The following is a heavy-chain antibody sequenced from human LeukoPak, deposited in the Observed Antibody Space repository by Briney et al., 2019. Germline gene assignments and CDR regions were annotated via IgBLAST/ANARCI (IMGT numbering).Heavy chain of an antibody. CDR2: IDTNTGNP. J-gene: IGHJ4*02. CDR3: TRGRDTTGYFVY. Sequence: GASVKVSCKASGYTFTNYTINWVRLAPGQGLEWMGWIDTNTGNPTYAQGFAGRFVFSLDTCVTTTYLQISSLKAEDTAVYYCTRGRDTTGYFVYWGQGTLVTVSS. D-gene: IGHD3-22*01. V-gene: IGHV7-4-1*02. CDR1: GYTFTNYT.